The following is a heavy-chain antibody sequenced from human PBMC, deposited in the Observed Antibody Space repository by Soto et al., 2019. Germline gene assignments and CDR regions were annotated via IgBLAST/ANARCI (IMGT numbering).Heavy chain of an antibody. J-gene: IGHJ4*02. Sequence: SETLSLTCSVSGVSTSNHYLTLIRKPPGQGPEWIGCIYYRGTTNYNASFNSRVTISVDTSKNQFSLKLTSVTTADTAVYYCARGGGSPYHDHEFDYWGQGILVTVSS. CDR3: ARGGGSPYHDHEFDY. CDR1: GVSTSNHY. V-gene: IGHV4-59*11. D-gene: IGHD2-2*01. CDR2: IYYRGTT.